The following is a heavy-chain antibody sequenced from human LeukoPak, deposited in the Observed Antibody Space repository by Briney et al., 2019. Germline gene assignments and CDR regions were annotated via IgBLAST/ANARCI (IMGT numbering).Heavy chain of an antibody. CDR2: LSYTGKT. CDR3: SEGYFEPFDH. CDR1: GVSVSTSH. D-gene: IGHD2/OR15-2a*01. V-gene: IGHV4-59*02. J-gene: IGHJ4*02. Sequence: PSETLSLTCNVSGVSVSTSHWNWIRQRPGKGLEWIGCLSYTGKTDYNPSLKSRVSISLGSSNNHFSLKLTSVTAADTAVYYCSEGYFEPFDHWGQGILDTVSS.